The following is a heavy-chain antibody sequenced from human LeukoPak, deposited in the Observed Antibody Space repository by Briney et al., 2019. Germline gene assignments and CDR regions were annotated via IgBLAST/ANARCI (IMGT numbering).Heavy chain of an antibody. D-gene: IGHD3-9*01. CDR2: IYPGDSDT. Sequence: GESLKISCKGSGYSFTSYWIGWVRQMPGKGLESMGIIYPGDSDTRYSPSFQGQVTISADRSISTAYRQWSSLKASDTAMYYCARLWAGDYDILTGYLDSWAQETLVTVSS. CDR1: GYSFTSYW. V-gene: IGHV5-51*01. J-gene: IGHJ4*02. CDR3: ARLWAGDYDILTGYLDS.